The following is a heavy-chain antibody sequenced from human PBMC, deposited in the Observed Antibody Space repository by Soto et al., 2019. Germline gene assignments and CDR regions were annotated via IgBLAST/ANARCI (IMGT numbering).Heavy chain of an antibody. CDR2: IYYSGST. CDR1: GGSISSYY. CDR3: ARGLKYFDY. J-gene: IGHJ4*02. V-gene: IGHV4-59*08. Sequence: SXTLSLTCTVSGGSISSYYWSWIRQPPGKGLEWIGYIYYSGSTNYNPSLKSRVTISVDTSKNQFSLKLRSVTAADTAVYYCARGLKYFDYWGQGTLVTVSS.